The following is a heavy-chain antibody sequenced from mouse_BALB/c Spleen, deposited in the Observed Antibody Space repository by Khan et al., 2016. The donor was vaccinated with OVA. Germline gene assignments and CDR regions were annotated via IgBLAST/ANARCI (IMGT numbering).Heavy chain of an antibody. J-gene: IGHJ4*01. CDR2: IYPGNGNT. Sequence: QVQLQQSGAELVRPGTSVKMSCKAAGYTFTNYWIGWINQRPGHGLEWIGDIYPGNGNTNYNAKFKGKATLTADTSSNTAYLHLSSLTSEASAIYYCAGPYRFDTSSATMDDWGQGTSVTVSS. CDR1: GYTFTNYW. V-gene: IGHV1-63*02. CDR3: AGPYRFDTSSATMDD. D-gene: IGHD1-1*01.